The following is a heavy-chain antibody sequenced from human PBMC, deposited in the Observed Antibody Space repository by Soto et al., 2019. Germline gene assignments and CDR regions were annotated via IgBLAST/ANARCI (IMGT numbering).Heavy chain of an antibody. Sequence: ASVKVSCKASGYTFTSYGISWVRQAPGQGLEWMGWISAYNGNTNYAQKLQGRVTMTTDTSTSTAYMELRSPRSDDTAVYYCARGRIGDYYYYYGMDVWGQGTTVTVSS. CDR1: GYTFTSYG. J-gene: IGHJ6*02. V-gene: IGHV1-18*01. CDR2: ISAYNGNT. CDR3: ARGRIGDYYYYYGMDV.